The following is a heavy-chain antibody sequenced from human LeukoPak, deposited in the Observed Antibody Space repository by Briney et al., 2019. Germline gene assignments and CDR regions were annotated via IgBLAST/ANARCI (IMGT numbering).Heavy chain of an antibody. CDR3: ARDGSSWEYYFDY. D-gene: IGHD6-13*01. CDR1: GYTFTSYY. CDR2: INPNSGGT. V-gene: IGHV1-2*02. J-gene: IGHJ4*02. Sequence: ASVKVSCKASGYTFTSYYMHWVRQAPGQGLEWMGWINPNSGGTNYAQKFQGRVTMTRDTSISTAYMELSRLRSDDTAVYYCARDGSSWEYYFDYWGQGTLVTVSS.